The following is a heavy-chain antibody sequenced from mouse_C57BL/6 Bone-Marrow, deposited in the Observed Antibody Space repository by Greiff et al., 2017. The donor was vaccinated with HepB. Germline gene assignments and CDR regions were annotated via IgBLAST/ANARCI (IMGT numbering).Heavy chain of an antibody. CDR1: GYAFTKYL. CDR3: ARGGWLLRYWYFDV. D-gene: IGHD2-3*01. V-gene: IGHV1-54*01. Sequence: VQRVESGAELVRPGTSVKVSCKASGYAFTKYLIEWVKQRPGQGLEWIGVINPGSGGTNYNEKFKGKATLTADKSSSTAYMQLSSLTSEDSAVYFCARGGWLLRYWYFDVWGTGTTVTVSS. CDR2: INPGSGGT. J-gene: IGHJ1*03.